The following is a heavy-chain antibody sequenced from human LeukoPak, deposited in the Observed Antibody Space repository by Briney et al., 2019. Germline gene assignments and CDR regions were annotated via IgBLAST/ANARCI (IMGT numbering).Heavy chain of an antibody. CDR3: ARDSTVTTFRGCVDP. CDR2: INPSGGST. CDR1: GYTFTNYY. Sequence: GASVKVSCEASGYTFTNYYVHWVRQAPGQGLEWMGVINPSGGSTNYAQRFQGRVTMTRDTSTSTVYMGLSSLRSEDTAVYYCARDSTVTTFRGCVDPWGQGTLVTVSS. J-gene: IGHJ5*02. V-gene: IGHV1-46*01. D-gene: IGHD4-17*01.